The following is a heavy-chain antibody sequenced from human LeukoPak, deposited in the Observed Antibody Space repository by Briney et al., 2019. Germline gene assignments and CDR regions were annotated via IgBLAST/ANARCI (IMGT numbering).Heavy chain of an antibody. CDR3: ARITMFRGVAPSGYDYGMDV. D-gene: IGHD3-10*01. CDR2: IIPILGKA. V-gene: IGHV1-69*04. Sequence: SVKVSCKASGGTFSSDGISWVRQAPGQGLEWMGRIIPILGKANYAQKFQGRVTITADKSTSTAYMELSSLRSEDTAVYYCARITMFRGVAPSGYDYGMDVWGQGTTVTVSS. J-gene: IGHJ6*02. CDR1: GGTFSSDG.